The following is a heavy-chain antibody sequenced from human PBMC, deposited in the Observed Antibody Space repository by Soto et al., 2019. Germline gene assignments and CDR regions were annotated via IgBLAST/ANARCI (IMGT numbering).Heavy chain of an antibody. D-gene: IGHD2-2*02. CDR2: MNPNSGNT. J-gene: IGHJ5*02. Sequence: ASVKVSCKASGYTFTSYDINWVRQATGQGLEWMGWMNPNSGNTGYAQKFQGRVTMTRNTSISTAYMELSSLRSEDTAVYYCARPYCSSTSCYTWGNWFDPWGQGTLVTVYS. V-gene: IGHV1-8*01. CDR1: GYTFTSYD. CDR3: ARPYCSSTSCYTWGNWFDP.